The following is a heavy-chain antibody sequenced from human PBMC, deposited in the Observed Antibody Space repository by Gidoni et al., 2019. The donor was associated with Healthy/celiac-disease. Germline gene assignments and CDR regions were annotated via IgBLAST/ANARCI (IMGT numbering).Heavy chain of an antibody. V-gene: IGHV5-51*01. CDR1: GYSFTSYW. J-gene: IGHJ3*02. CDR2: IYPGDSDT. Sequence: EVQLVQSGAEVKKPGESLKISCKGSGYSFTSYWIGWVRQMPGKGLEWMGIIYPGDSDTRYSPSFQGQVTISADKSISTAYLQWSSLKASDTAMYYCATTDISSGYLARAFDIWGQGTMVTVSS. D-gene: IGHD3-22*01. CDR3: ATTDISSGYLARAFDI.